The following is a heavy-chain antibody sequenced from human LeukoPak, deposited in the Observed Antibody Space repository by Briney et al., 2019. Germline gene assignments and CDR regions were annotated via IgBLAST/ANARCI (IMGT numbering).Heavy chain of an antibody. CDR3: ARDHLCGGACSSDYDAFDI. J-gene: IGHJ3*02. CDR2: ICHSGST. Sequence: PSETLSLTCTVSGYSISSGYCWGWVRQPPGKGLEWIGSICHSGSTYYNPSLKSRATISVDTSNHQLSLKVISVTAADTAVYYCARDHLCGGACSSDYDAFDIWGQGTVATVSS. CDR1: GYSISSGYC. V-gene: IGHV4-38-2*02. D-gene: IGHD2-21*02.